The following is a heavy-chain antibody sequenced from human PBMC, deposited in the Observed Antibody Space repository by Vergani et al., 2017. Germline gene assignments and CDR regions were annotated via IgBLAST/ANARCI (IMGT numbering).Heavy chain of an antibody. Sequence: QVQLQQWGAGLLKPSETLSLTCAVYGGSFSGYYWSWIRPPPGKGLEWIGENTHSGSTNYNPSLTSRVTVTVDTSKNQFSLKLSSVTAADTAVYYCASRTYYDLLGGMDVWGQGTTVTVSS. D-gene: IGHD3-3*01. CDR3: ASRTYYDLLGGMDV. CDR2: NTHSGST. V-gene: IGHV4-34*01. J-gene: IGHJ6*02. CDR1: GGSFSGYY.